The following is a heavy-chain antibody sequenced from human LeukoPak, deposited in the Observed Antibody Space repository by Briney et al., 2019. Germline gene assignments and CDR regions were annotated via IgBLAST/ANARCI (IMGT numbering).Heavy chain of an antibody. J-gene: IGHJ5*02. CDR2: INPSGDSSGRSR. CDR3: AKANSRDNWFDP. D-gene: IGHD6-13*01. Sequence: GASVKVSCKASGYSFSTHWMHWVRQAPGQGLEWMGIINPSGDSSGRSRSYAQKFQGRLSMTRDMSTRTVYMELSSLRSEDTAVYYCAKANSRDNWFDPWGQGTLVTVSS. CDR1: GYSFSTHW. V-gene: IGHV1-46*01.